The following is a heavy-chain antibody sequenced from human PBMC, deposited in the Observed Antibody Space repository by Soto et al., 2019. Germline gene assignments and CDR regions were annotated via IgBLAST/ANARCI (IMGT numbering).Heavy chain of an antibody. V-gene: IGHV4-39*01. J-gene: IGHJ4*02. Sequence: SSETLSLTCTVSGGSISSSSYYWGWIRQPPGKGLEWIGSIYYSGSTYYNPSLKSRVTISVDTSKNQFSLKLSSVTAADTAVYYCARYCSGGSCYRAPFDYWGQGTLVTVSS. CDR3: ARYCSGGSCYRAPFDY. CDR1: GGSISSSSYY. D-gene: IGHD2-15*01. CDR2: IYYSGST.